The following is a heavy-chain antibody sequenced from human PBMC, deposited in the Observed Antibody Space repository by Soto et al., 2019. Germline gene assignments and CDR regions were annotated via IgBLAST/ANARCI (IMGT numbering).Heavy chain of an antibody. D-gene: IGHD3-16*01. CDR3: ATFTFGRPFDT. CDR1: GFTFNTYA. CDR2: ISGSGFST. Sequence: EVHLLESGRGLVQPGGSLRLSCAASGFTFNTYAMSWVGQAPGQGLEWVSAISGSGFSTYYADSVKGRFSISSDRSKNTLYLQMNSLRADNTAVYFCATFTFGRPFDTWGQGTMVTVSS. V-gene: IGHV3-23*01. J-gene: IGHJ3*02.